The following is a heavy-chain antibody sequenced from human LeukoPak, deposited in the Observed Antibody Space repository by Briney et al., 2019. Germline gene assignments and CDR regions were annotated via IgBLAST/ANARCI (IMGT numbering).Heavy chain of an antibody. CDR2: IKQDGSVK. D-gene: IGHD6-6*01. Sequence: GSLRLACPASRFTFTNYWMSWVRPAPGKGREWVANIKQDGSVKYYVDSVKGRFTISRDNAKNFLQMNSLRVEDTAVYYCARIGYSSSSLDYWGQGTLVTVSS. CDR3: ARIGYSSSSLDY. CDR1: RFTFTNYW. J-gene: IGHJ4*02. V-gene: IGHV3-7*01.